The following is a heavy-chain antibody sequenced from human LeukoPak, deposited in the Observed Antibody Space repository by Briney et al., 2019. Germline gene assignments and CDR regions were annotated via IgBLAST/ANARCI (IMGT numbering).Heavy chain of an antibody. D-gene: IGHD6-13*01. CDR3: ARQSYSSSPFDY. J-gene: IGHJ4*02. CDR2: FDPEDGET. CDR1: GYTLTELS. V-gene: IGHV1-24*01. Sequence: ASVKVSCKVSGYTLTELSMHWVRQAPGKGLEWMGGFDPEDGETIYAQKFQGRVTMTEDTSTDTAYMELSSLRSEDTAVYYCARQSYSSSPFDYWGQGTLVTVSS.